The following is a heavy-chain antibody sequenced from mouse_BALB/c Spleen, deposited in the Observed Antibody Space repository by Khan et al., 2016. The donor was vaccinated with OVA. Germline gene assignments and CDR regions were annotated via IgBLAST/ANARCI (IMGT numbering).Heavy chain of an antibody. CDR3: AGAYYRNYFDY. CDR1: GFTFTSYG. CDR2: IYPGNGYT. D-gene: IGHD2-14*01. J-gene: IGHJ2*01. Sequence: EVQLKQSGAELGRPGSSVKLSCKTSGFTFTSYGIKWVKQRPGQGLEWIGYIYPGNGYTVYNEKFQGKATLTSDTSSSTAYMQLRSLTSEDSAIYCGAGAYYRNYFDYWGQGTTLTVSS. V-gene: IGHV1S134*01.